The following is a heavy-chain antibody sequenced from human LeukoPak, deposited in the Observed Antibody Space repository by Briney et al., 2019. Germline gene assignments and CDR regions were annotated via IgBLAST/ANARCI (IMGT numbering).Heavy chain of an antibody. CDR1: GGSFSGYY. V-gene: IGHV4-34*01. CDR3: ATGRVWFDY. J-gene: IGHJ4*02. CDR2: INHSGST. D-gene: IGHD3-10*01. Sequence: PSETLSLTCAVYGGSFSGYYWSWIRQPPGKGLEWIGEINHSGSTNYNPSLKSRVTISVDTSKSQFSLKLSSVTAADTAVYYCATGRVWFDYWGQGTLVTVSS.